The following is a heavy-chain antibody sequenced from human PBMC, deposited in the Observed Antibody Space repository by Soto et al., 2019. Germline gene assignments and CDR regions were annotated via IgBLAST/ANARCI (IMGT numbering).Heavy chain of an antibody. J-gene: IGHJ6*02. CDR1: GDTFNSYA. CDR3: ARVGYCNTTSCLFYYYHHGMDV. D-gene: IGHD2-2*01. V-gene: IGHV1-69*13. Sequence: SVKVSCKASGDTFNSYAISWVRRAPGQGLEWMGGIIPIFHTANYAQKFQARVTMTADESARTAYMELSGLRSEDTAVYYCARVGYCNTTSCLFYYYHHGMDVSGQGTTVTGSS. CDR2: IIPIFHTA.